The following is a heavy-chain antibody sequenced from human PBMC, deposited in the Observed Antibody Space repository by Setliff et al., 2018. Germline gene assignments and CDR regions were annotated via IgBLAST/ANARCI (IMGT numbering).Heavy chain of an antibody. CDR3: AKAPSVRGVIWAFDY. CDR2: IGGRGTTI. J-gene: IGHJ4*02. V-gene: IGHV3-48*01. Sequence: PGGSLRLSCAASGFTFGDFAMTWVRQAPGKGLEWVSGIGGRGTTIYYADSVKGRFIIARDNAKNSLYLQMNSLRAEDTAVYYCAKAPSVRGVIWAFDYWGQGTLVTVSS. CDR1: GFTFGDFA. D-gene: IGHD3-10*01.